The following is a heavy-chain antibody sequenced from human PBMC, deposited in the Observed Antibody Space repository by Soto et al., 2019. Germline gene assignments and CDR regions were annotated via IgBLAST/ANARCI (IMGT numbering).Heavy chain of an antibody. Sequence: GGSLRLSCAASGFTFSSYAMSWVRQAPGKGLEWVSAISGSGGSTYYADSVKGRFTISRDDSKNTLYLQMNSLRAEDTAVYYCARKLYSSRQYPLGYWGQGTLVTVSS. CDR3: ARKLYSSRQYPLGY. CDR1: GFTFSSYA. J-gene: IGHJ4*02. D-gene: IGHD6-19*01. CDR2: ISGSGGST. V-gene: IGHV3-23*01.